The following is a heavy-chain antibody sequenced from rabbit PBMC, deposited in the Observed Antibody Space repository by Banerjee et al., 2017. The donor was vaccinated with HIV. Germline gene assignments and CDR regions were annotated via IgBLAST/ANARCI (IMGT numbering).Heavy chain of an antibody. CDR2: IDGGSGGI. CDR3: ARDGTSGLDL. J-gene: IGHJ4*01. D-gene: IGHD1-1*01. Sequence: QEQLVESGGGLVQPGGSLKLSCKASGFDLSSYFFMCWVRQAPGKGLEWIACIDGGSGGIDYASWAKGRFTGSKTSSTTVTLQMTSLTVADTATYFCARDGTSGLDLWGPGTLVTVS. CDR1: GFDLSSYFF. V-gene: IGHV1S45*01.